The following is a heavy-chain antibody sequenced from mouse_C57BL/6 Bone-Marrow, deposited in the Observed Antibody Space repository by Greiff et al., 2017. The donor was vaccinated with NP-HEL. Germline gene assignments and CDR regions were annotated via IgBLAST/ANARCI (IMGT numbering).Heavy chain of an antibody. D-gene: IGHD2-12*01. V-gene: IGHV1-53*01. CDR3: ARGGVYDDYAMDY. CDR2: INPSNGGT. J-gene: IGHJ4*01. Sequence: QVQLQQPGTELVKPGASVKLSCKASGYTFTSYRMHWVKQRPGQGLEWIGNINPSNGGTNYNEKFKSKATLTVDKSSSTAYMQLSSLTSEDSAVYYCARGGVYDDYAMDYWGQGTSVTVSS. CDR1: GYTFTSYR.